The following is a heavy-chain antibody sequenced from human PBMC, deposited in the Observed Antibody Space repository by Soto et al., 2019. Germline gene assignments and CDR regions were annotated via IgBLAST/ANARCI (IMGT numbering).Heavy chain of an antibody. CDR1: GGSISSSSYY. CDR3: ARQLQQPRYYYYYYYMDV. Sequence: SETLSLTCTVSGGSISSSSYYWGWIRQPPGKGLEWIGSIYYSGSTYYNPSLKSRVTISVDTSKNQFSLKLSSVTAADTAVYYCARQLQQPRYYYYYYYMDVWGKGTTVTVSS. CDR2: IYYSGST. V-gene: IGHV4-39*01. J-gene: IGHJ6*03. D-gene: IGHD6-13*01.